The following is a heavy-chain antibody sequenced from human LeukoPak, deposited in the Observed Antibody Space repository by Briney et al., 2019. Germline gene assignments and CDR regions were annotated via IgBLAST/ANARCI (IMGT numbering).Heavy chain of an antibody. D-gene: IGHD5-24*01. CDR1: GGTFSSYA. J-gene: IGHJ4*02. V-gene: IGHV1-24*01. Sequence: ASVKVSCEASGGTFSSYAISWVRQAPGQGLEWMGGFDPEDGETIYAQKFQGRVTMTEDTSTDTAYMELSSLRSEDTAVYYCARPRSRDGYNLDYFDYWGQGTLVTVSS. CDR2: FDPEDGET. CDR3: ARPRSRDGYNLDYFDY.